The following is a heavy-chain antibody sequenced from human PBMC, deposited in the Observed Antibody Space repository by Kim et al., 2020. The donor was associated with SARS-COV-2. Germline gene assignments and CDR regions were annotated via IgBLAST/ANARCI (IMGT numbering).Heavy chain of an antibody. J-gene: IGHJ5*02. CDR2: INHSGST. Sequence: SETLSLTCAVYGGSFSGYYWSWIRQPPGKGLEWIGEINHSGSTNYNPSLKSRVTISVDTSKNQFSLKLSSVTAADTAVYYCARGPSYFFYNWFDPWGQGT. V-gene: IGHV4-34*01. D-gene: IGHD3-10*01. CDR1: GGSFSGYY. CDR3: ARGPSYFFYNWFDP.